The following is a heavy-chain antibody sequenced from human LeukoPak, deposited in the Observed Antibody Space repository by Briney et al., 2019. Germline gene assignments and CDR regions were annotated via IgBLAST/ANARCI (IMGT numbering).Heavy chain of an antibody. D-gene: IGHD3-9*01. Sequence: GGSLRLSCAASGFIFSNYAMYWVRQAPGKGLEWVSAISGRSDNTHYADSVKGRFTLSRDSSKNTLYLQMNSLRADDTAVYYCAKWGDYDVLTGYYVPDFWGQGTLVTVSS. CDR1: GFIFSNYA. CDR3: AKWGDYDVLTGYYVPDF. CDR2: ISGRSDNT. J-gene: IGHJ4*02. V-gene: IGHV3-23*01.